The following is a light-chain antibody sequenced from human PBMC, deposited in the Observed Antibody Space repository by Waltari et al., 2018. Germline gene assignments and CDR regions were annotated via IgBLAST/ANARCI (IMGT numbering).Light chain of an antibody. CDR3: QHYVRLPVT. J-gene: IGKJ1*01. CDR1: QSVSRT. V-gene: IGKV3-20*01. CDR2: GAS. Sequence: VLPQSPATPCLSPGERAPLSYRASQSVSRTLAWYQQKPGQAPRLLIYGASTRATGIPDRFSGSGSGTDFSLTISRLEPEDFAVYYCQHYVRLPVTFGQGTKVEIK.